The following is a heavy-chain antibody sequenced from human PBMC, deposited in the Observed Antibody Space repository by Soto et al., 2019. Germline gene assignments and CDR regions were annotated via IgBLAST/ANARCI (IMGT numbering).Heavy chain of an antibody. CDR2: IIPIFGTA. V-gene: IGHV1-69*06. J-gene: IGHJ5*02. CDR3: ARVGSGWYRGVNWFDP. D-gene: IGHD6-19*01. Sequence: QVQLVQSGAEVKKPGSSVKVSCKASGGTFSSYAISWVRQAPGQGLEWMGGIIPIFGTANYAQKFQGRVTITADKATSTAYMELSSLRSEDTAVYYCARVGSGWYRGVNWFDPWGQGTLVTVSS. CDR1: GGTFSSYA.